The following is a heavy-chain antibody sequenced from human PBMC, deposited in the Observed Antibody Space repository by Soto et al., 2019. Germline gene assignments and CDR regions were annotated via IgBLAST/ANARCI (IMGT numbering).Heavy chain of an antibody. D-gene: IGHD3-16*01. CDR3: AKNRDYDYDAFDV. CDR2: ITGNSAFT. V-gene: IGHV3-23*01. Sequence: LSCAGSGFTFNRNAMSWVRQAPGKGLEWVSGITGNSAFTYYADSVKGRFIISRDNSKNTLYLQINTLRVEDTAVYYCAKNRDYDYDAFDVWGQGTVVTVSS. CDR1: GFTFNRNA. J-gene: IGHJ3*01.